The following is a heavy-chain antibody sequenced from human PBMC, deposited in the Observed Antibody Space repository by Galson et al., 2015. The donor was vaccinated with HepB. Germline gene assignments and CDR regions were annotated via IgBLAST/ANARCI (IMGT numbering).Heavy chain of an antibody. CDR1: GFTFSNAW. CDR2: IKSKTDGGTT. D-gene: IGHD3-10*01. Sequence: SLRLSCAASGFTFSNAWMSWVRQAPGKGLEWVGRIKSKTDGGTTDYAAPVKGRFTISRDDSKNTLYLQMNSLKTEDTAVYYCTTDHQTPLLWFRETRYAFDIWGQGTMVTVSS. CDR3: TTDHQTPLLWFRETRYAFDI. V-gene: IGHV3-15*01. J-gene: IGHJ3*02.